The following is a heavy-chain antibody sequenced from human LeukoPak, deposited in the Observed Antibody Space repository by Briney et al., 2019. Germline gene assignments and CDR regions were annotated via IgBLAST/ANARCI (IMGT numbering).Heavy chain of an antibody. V-gene: IGHV3-23*01. D-gene: IGHD6-19*01. Sequence: GRSLRLSCAASGFTFISHTMSWIRQAPGKGLEWVSGVSGNGANTYYADSVKGRFAISRDNSKNTLYLQMNSLRAEDTAVYYCAKIVAVAPQDYWGQGTLVTVSS. CDR1: GFTFISHT. J-gene: IGHJ4*02. CDR2: VSGNGANT. CDR3: AKIVAVAPQDY.